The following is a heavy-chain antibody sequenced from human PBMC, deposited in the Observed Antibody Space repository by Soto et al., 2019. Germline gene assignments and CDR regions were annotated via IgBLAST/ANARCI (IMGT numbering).Heavy chain of an antibody. V-gene: IGHV4-38-2*01. CDR3: ATTFYYFGMDV. J-gene: IGHJ6*02. CDR1: SGAY. CDR2: IYHAGSV. Sequence: SGAYSSAVRQSPGKGLEWIGSIYHAGSVYYNPSLNSRVAVSLDTSKNHFSLKLTSVTAADTSVYSSATTFYYFGMDVWRQGTMVT.